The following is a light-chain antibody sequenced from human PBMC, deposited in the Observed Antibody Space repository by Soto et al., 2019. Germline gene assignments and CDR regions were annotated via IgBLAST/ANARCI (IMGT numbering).Light chain of an antibody. CDR2: EGS. CDR3: CSYAGSSTVV. J-gene: IGLJ2*01. V-gene: IGLV2-23*01. CDR1: SSDVGGYDL. Sequence: QSALTQPASVSGSPGQSITISCTGTSSDVGGYDLVSWYQQHPGKAPKLIIYEGSKRPSGVSNRFSGSKSGNTASLTISGLQAEDEADYYCCSYAGSSTVVFGGGTQLTVL.